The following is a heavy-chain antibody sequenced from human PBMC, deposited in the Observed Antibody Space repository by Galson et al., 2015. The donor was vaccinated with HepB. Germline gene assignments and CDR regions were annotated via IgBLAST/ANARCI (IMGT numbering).Heavy chain of an antibody. CDR2: IRSKANSYAT. CDR1: GFTFSSYG. D-gene: IGHD3-10*01. V-gene: IGHV3-73*01. Sequence: SLRLSCAASGFTFSSYGMHWVRQASGKGLEWVGRIRSKANSYATAYAASVKGRFTISRDDSKNTAYLQMNSLKTEDTAVYYCTSRITMVRGVDYWGQGTLVTVSS. J-gene: IGHJ4*02. CDR3: TSRITMVRGVDY.